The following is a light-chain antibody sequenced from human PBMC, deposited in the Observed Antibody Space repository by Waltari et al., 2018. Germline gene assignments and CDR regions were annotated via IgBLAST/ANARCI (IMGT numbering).Light chain of an antibody. V-gene: IGLV2-14*03. CDR2: DVS. Sequence: QSALTQPASVSGSPGQSITIPCTGTSSDVGGYNYVSWYQHHPGKAPKLMIYDVSKPPSWVSNRFSGSKSGNTASLTISGLQAEDEADYYCSSYTSSSTPVVFGGGTKLTVL. CDR3: SSYTSSSTPVV. J-gene: IGLJ2*01. CDR1: SSDVGGYNY.